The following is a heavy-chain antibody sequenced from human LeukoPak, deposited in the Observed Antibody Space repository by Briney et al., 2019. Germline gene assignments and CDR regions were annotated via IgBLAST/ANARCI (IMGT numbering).Heavy chain of an antibody. D-gene: IGHD4/OR15-4a*01. V-gene: IGHV3-64D*06. Sequence: VGCLRLSCSASGFTFNSYPVHWVRQGPGKGLEYVSDIRRNGGRTYYTDSVKGRFTISRDNSKTTLYLQMSSLRAEDTAVYYCVKESGFMVAPNLAFDIWGQGTMVTVST. J-gene: IGHJ3*02. CDR2: IRRNGGRT. CDR3: VKESGFMVAPNLAFDI. CDR1: GFTFNSYP.